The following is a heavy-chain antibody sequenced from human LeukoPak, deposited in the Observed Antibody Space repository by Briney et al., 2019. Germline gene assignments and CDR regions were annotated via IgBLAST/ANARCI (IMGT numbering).Heavy chain of an antibody. D-gene: IGHD6-19*01. Sequence: SETLSLTCTVSGGSISSYYWSWIRQPPGKRLEWIGYIYYSGSTNYNPSLKSRVTISVDTSKNQFPLKLSSVTAADTAVYYCVRESAVGDWFDPWGQGTLVTVSS. CDR2: IYYSGST. CDR1: GGSISSYY. J-gene: IGHJ5*02. V-gene: IGHV4-59*01. CDR3: VRESAVGDWFDP.